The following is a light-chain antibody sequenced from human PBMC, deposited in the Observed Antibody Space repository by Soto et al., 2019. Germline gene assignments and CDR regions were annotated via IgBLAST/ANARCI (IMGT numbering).Light chain of an antibody. CDR2: SNN. Sequence: QSVLTQPPSASGTPGQRVTISCSGSSPNIGSNTVNWYQQLPGTAPKLVMYSNNQRPSGVPDRFSGSKSGTSASLAISGLQADDEADYYCAAWDDSLNGPVVFGGGTKLTVL. CDR1: SPNIGSNT. J-gene: IGLJ2*01. V-gene: IGLV1-44*01. CDR3: AAWDDSLNGPVV.